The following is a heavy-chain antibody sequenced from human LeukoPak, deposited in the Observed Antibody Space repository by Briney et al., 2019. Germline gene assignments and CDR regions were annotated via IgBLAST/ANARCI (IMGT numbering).Heavy chain of an antibody. J-gene: IGHJ4*02. CDR3: ARAGPYYDSSGYYYRLSY. CDR1: GYSFTSYW. D-gene: IGHD3-22*01. V-gene: IGHV5-51*01. Sequence: GESLKISCKGSGYSFTSYWIGWVRQMPGKGLEWMGIIYPGDSDTGYSPSFQGQVTISADKSISTAYLQWSSLKASDTAMYYCARAGPYYDSSGYYYRLSYWGQGTLVTVSS. CDR2: IYPGDSDT.